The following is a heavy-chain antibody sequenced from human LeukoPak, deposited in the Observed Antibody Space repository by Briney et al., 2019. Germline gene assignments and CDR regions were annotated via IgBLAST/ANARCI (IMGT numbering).Heavy chain of an antibody. CDR1: GFSSSNYW. CDR2: INSDGGN. V-gene: IGHV3-74*01. Sequence: PGGSLRLSCAASGFSSSNYWMHWVRQAPGKGLVWVSRINSDGGNNADSVKGRFTISRDNAKNTLYLQMSSLRAEDTAVYYCARGRTGTSHYYYYMDVWGKGTTVIVSS. J-gene: IGHJ6*03. CDR3: ARGRTGTSHYYYYMDV. D-gene: IGHD1-7*01.